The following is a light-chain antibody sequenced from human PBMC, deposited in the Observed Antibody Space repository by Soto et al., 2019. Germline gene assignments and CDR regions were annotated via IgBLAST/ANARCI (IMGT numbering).Light chain of an antibody. Sequence: DIQMTLSPSSLSGSVGDRVTITCRASQGIARSLAWYQQKPEKAPKSLIYAASNLQSGVPSRFSGSGSGTEFTLTISSLQPEDFATYYCQQYISYPITFGQGTRLEIK. V-gene: IGKV1D-16*01. J-gene: IGKJ5*01. CDR3: QQYISYPIT. CDR1: QGIARS. CDR2: AAS.